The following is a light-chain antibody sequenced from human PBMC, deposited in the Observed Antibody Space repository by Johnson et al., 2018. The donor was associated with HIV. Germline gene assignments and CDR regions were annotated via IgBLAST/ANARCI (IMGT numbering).Light chain of an antibody. V-gene: IGLV1-51*02. CDR2: ENN. CDR3: GTWDSSLSFYV. Sequence: QSVLTQPPSVSAAPGQKVTISCSGSSSNIGNNYVSWYQQLPGTAPKLLIYENNKRPSGIPDRFSGSKSGTSATLGITGLQTGAEADYYCGTWDSSLSFYVFGTGTQVTVL. J-gene: IGLJ1*01. CDR1: SSNIGNNY.